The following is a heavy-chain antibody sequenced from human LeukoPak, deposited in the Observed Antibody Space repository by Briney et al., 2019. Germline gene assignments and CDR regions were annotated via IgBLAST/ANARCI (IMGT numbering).Heavy chain of an antibody. Sequence: PSETLSLTCSVSDYSIRSGYCWGWIRQPPGKGLEWIGSIYHSGRTYFSPSLKSRVTISADTSKDQFSLKLTSVTAADMAVYYCVRQGPEVVISFIAGGDYWGQGILVTVSS. V-gene: IGHV4-38-2*02. CDR3: VRQGPEVVISFIAGGDY. CDR2: IYHSGRT. CDR1: DYSIRSGYC. J-gene: IGHJ4*02. D-gene: IGHD3-22*01.